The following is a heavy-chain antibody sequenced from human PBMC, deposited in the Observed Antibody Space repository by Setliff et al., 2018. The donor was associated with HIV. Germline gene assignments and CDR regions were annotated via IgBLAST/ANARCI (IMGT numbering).Heavy chain of an antibody. CDR1: GGSISISNDY. D-gene: IGHD2-2*01. CDR2: IYYSGNT. V-gene: IGHV4-39*07. CDR3: ARVIGSPAGPPYYYYYYMDV. J-gene: IGHJ6*03. Sequence: SETLSLTCTVSGGSISISNDYWGWIRQPPGKGLEWIGNIYYSGNTYYNPSLKSRVTISVDTSKNQSSLKLSSVTAADTAVYYCARVIGSPAGPPYYYYYYMDVWGKGTTVTVS.